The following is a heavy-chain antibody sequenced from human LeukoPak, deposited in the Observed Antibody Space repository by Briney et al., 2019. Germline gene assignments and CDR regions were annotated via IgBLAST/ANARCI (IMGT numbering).Heavy chain of an antibody. D-gene: IGHD6-13*01. CDR3: ARVAGYYYYMDV. V-gene: IGHV3-21*01. Sequence: GGSLRLSCAASGFTFSSYSMNWVRQAPGKGLEWVSSISSSSSYIYHADSVKGRFTISRDNAKNSLYLQMNSLRAEDTAVYYCARVAGYYYYMDVWGKGTTVTISS. CDR2: ISSSSSYI. J-gene: IGHJ6*03. CDR1: GFTFSSYS.